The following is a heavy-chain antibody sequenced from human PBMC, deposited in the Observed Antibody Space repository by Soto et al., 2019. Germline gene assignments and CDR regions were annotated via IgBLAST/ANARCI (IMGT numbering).Heavy chain of an antibody. V-gene: IGHV3-15*07. CDR2: IKSKTDGGTT. D-gene: IGHD3-3*01. Sequence: GGSLRLSCAASGFTFSNAWMNWVRQAPGKGLEWVGRIKSKTDGGTTDYAAPVKGRFTISRDDSKNTLYPQMNSLKTEDTAVYYCTTDNIYDFWSGYLYGIDVWGQGTTVTVSS. J-gene: IGHJ6*02. CDR3: TTDNIYDFWSGYLYGIDV. CDR1: GFTFSNAW.